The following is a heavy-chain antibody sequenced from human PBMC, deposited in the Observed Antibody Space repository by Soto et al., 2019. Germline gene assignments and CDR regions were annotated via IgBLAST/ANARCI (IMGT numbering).Heavy chain of an antibody. V-gene: IGHV4-39*01. D-gene: IGHD2-15*01. CDR3: ARILSDAFDI. J-gene: IGHJ3*02. CDR2: IYYSGST. CDR1: GGSISSSSYY. Sequence: QLQLQESGPGLVKPSETLSLTCTVSGGSISSSSYYWGWIRQPPGKGLEWIGSIYYSGSTYYNPSLKSRVTISVDTSENQFSLKLSSVTAADTAVYYCARILSDAFDIWGQGTMVTVSS.